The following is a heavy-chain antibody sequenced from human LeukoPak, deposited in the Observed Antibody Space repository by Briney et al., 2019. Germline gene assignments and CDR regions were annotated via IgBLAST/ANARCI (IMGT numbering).Heavy chain of an antibody. V-gene: IGHV1-3*01. D-gene: IGHD6-13*01. CDR2: INAGNGNT. Sequence: ASVKVSCKASGYTFTGYYMHWVRQAPGQGLEWMGWINAGNGNTKYSQKFQGRVTITRDTSASTAYMELSSLRSEDTAVYYCARGGSSSWPFDYWGQGTLVTVSS. J-gene: IGHJ4*02. CDR3: ARGGSSSWPFDY. CDR1: GYTFTGYY.